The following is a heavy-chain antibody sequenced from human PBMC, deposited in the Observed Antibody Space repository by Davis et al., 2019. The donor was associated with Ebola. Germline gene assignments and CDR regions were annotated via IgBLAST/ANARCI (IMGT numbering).Heavy chain of an antibody. V-gene: IGHV3-48*01. J-gene: IGHJ3*02. CDR2: ISSSSSTI. CDR3: ARGKDVVVVAADKGGAFDI. D-gene: IGHD2-15*01. CDR1: GFTFSSYS. Sequence: GESLKISCAASGFTFSSYSMNWVRQAPGKGLEWVSYISSSSSTIYYADSVKGRFTISRDNAKNSLYLQMNSLRAEDTAVSYCARGKDVVVVAADKGGAFDIWGQGTMVTVSS.